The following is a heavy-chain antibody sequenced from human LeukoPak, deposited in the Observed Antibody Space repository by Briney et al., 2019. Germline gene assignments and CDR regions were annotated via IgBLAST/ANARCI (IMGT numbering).Heavy chain of an antibody. D-gene: IGHD3-3*01. J-gene: IGHJ5*02. CDR1: GFTFSNYA. Sequence: GGSLRLSCRASGFTFSNYAMNWVRQTPGKGLEWVSSLTGNSNNPNYADSVKGRFTICEDNTKNPLYLQMNSLRAEDTALYSCAKCAKTPEGGSGWCNWFDTWGQGTLVIVSS. V-gene: IGHV3-23*01. CDR2: LTGNSNNP. CDR3: AKCAKTPEGGSGWCNWFDT.